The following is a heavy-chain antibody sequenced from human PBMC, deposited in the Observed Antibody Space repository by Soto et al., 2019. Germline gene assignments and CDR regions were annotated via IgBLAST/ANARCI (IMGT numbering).Heavy chain of an antibody. CDR3: ARASGGSSPLYYFDY. V-gene: IGHV3-7*01. CDR2: IKQDGSEK. CDR1: GFTFSSYW. D-gene: IGHD1-26*01. Sequence: GGSLRLSCAASGFTFSSYWMSWVRQAPGKGLEWVANIKQDGSEKYYVDSVKGRFTISRDNAKNSLYLQMNSLRAEDTAVYYCARASGGSSPLYYFDYWGQGTLVTVSS. J-gene: IGHJ4*02.